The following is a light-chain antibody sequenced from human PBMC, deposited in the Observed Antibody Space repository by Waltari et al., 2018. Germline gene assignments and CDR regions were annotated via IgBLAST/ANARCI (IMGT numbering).Light chain of an antibody. CDR3: QQYHNLPAT. V-gene: IGKV1-33*01. CDR1: QAIRNS. J-gene: IGKJ4*01. Sequence: DIQMTQSPSSLSASVGDRVTITCHASQAIRNSLNWYQQKPGKAPKVLSYDAANLESGVPSRFSGSGFGTDFTFTISSLQPEDLATYFCQQYHNLPATFGGGTK. CDR2: DAA.